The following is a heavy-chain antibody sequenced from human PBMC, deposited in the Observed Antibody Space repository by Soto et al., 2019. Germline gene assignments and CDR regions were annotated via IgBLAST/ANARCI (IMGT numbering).Heavy chain of an antibody. V-gene: IGHV4-34*01. J-gene: IGHJ3*02. CDR2: INHSGST. Sequence: SGTLSLTCAVYGGSFSGYYWSWIRQPPGKRLEWIGEINHSGSTNYNPSLKSRVTISVDTSKNQFSLKLSSVTAADTAVYYCARGTLYDYIWGSYRHDAFDIWGLGTMVTVSS. D-gene: IGHD3-16*02. CDR3: ARGTLYDYIWGSYRHDAFDI. CDR1: GGSFSGYY.